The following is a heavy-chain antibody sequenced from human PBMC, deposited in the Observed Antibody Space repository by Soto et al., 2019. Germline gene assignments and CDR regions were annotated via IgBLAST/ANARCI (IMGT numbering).Heavy chain of an antibody. CDR1: GYSFTSYW. D-gene: IGHD5-18*01. J-gene: IGHJ6*02. CDR3: ARHGSYGTPEYYYYYYGMDV. CDR2: IDPSDSYT. V-gene: IGHV5-10-1*01. Sequence: GESLKISCKGSGYSFTSYWISWVRQMPGKGLEWMGRIDPSDSYTNYSPSFQGHVTISADKSISTAYLQWSSLKASDTAMYYCARHGSYGTPEYYYYYYGMDVWGQGTTVTVSS.